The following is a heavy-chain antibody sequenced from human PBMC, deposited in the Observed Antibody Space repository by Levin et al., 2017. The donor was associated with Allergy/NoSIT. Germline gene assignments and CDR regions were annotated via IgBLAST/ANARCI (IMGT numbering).Heavy chain of an antibody. CDR3: AKHQRPEWLNWFDP. CDR1: GFTFSSYA. V-gene: IGHV3-23*01. J-gene: IGHJ5*02. D-gene: IGHD3-3*01. CDR2: ISGSGGST. Sequence: GESLKISCAASGFTFSSYAMSWVRQAPGKGLEWVSAISGSGGSTYYADSVKGRFTISRDNSKNTLYLQMNSLRAEDTAVYYCAKHQRPEWLNWFDPWGQGTLVTVSS.